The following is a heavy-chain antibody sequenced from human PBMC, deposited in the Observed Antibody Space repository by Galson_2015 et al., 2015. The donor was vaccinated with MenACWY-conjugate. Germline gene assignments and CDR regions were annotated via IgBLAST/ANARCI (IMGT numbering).Heavy chain of an antibody. V-gene: IGHV6-1*01. J-gene: IGHJ5*02. CDR3: ARVRGGSHNWVDP. CDR2: TYYRSKWYN. D-gene: IGHD2-15*01. Sequence: CAISGDSVSCNSAAWNWIRQSPSRGLKWLGRTYYRSKWYNDYAVSVKSRITINPDTSKNQFSLHLNSVTPEDTAVYYCARVRGGSHNWVDPWGQGTLVTVSS. CDR1: GDSVSCNSAA.